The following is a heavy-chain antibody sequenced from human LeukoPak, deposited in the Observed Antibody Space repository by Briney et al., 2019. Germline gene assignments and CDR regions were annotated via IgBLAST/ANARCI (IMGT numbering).Heavy chain of an antibody. CDR1: GFTVSNNY. D-gene: IGHD6-19*01. J-gene: IGHJ4*02. CDR2: IYSGGST. V-gene: IGHV3-53*01. CDR3: ARDAPGQWLAFDY. Sequence: GGSLRLSCAASGFTVSNNYMSWVRQAPGKGLEWVSVIYSGGSTYYADSVKGRFTISRDNSKNTLYLQMNSLRAEDTAVYYCARDAPGQWLAFDYWGQGTLVTVSS.